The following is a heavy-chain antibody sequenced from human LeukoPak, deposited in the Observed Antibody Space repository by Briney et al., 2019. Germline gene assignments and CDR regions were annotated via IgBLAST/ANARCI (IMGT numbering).Heavy chain of an antibody. CDR1: GGSISSGGYY. CDR3: ARYTVTTQKVAFDI. D-gene: IGHD4-17*01. V-gene: IGHV4-31*03. CDR2: IYYSGST. J-gene: IGHJ3*02. Sequence: ASQTLSLTCTVSGGSISSGGYYWSWIRQHPGKGLEWIGYIYYSGSTYYNPSLKSRVTISVDTSKNQFSLKLSSVTAADTAVYYCARYTVTTQKVAFDIWGQGTMVTVSS.